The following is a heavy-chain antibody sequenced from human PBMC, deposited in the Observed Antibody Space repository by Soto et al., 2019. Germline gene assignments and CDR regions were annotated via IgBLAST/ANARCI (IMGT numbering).Heavy chain of an antibody. CDR2: ISDSGATT. CDR3: AKEDTSSGSLDY. V-gene: IGHV3-23*01. D-gene: IGHD6-19*01. Sequence: PGASLRLSCAASCFPFGENAISWVRQAPGKGLAWVSGISDSGATTYYADSVRGRFTISRDNSKNTLYLQMKSLRAEDSASYYCAKEDTSSGSLDYWGQGALVTVSS. J-gene: IGHJ4*02. CDR1: CFPFGENA.